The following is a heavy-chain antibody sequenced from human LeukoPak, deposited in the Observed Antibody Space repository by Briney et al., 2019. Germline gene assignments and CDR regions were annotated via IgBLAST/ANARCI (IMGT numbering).Heavy chain of an antibody. CDR2: IYTSGST. J-gene: IGHJ4*02. V-gene: IGHV4-4*07. CDR1: GYSISRGYY. Sequence: SETLSLTCTVSGYSISRGYYWSWIRQPAGKGLEWIGRIYTSGSTNYNPSLKSRVTMSVDTSKNQFSLKLSSVTAADTAVYYCARTGYYYAGSAYYYTDYWGQGTLVTVSS. D-gene: IGHD3-22*01. CDR3: ARTGYYYAGSAYYYTDY.